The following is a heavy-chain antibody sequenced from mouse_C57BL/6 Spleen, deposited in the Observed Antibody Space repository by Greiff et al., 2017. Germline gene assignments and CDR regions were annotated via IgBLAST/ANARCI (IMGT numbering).Heavy chain of an antibody. CDR3: ARRMIKSGYFDV. D-gene: IGHD2-4*01. Sequence: EVKLMESGGGLVKPGGSLKLSCAASGFTFSDYGMHWVRQAPEKGLEWVAYISSGSSTIYYADTVKGRFTISRDNAKNTLFLQMTSLRSEDTAMYYCARRMIKSGYFDVWGTGTTVTVSS. CDR1: GFTFSDYG. CDR2: ISSGSSTI. V-gene: IGHV5-17*01. J-gene: IGHJ1*03.